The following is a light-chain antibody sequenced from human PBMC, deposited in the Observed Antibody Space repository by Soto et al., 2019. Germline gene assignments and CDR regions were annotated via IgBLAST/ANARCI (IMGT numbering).Light chain of an antibody. V-gene: IGKV3-15*01. J-gene: IGKJ2*01. Sequence: VMTQSPATLSVSPGDRATLSCRAAYSVGSDLAWYQVRPGQAPRLLIYGASTRATGIPARFSGSGSGTEFTLTISSLQSEDSAVYYCQQHNFWSPDSFAQGTKLEIK. CDR3: QQHNFWSPDS. CDR2: GAS. CDR1: YSVGSD.